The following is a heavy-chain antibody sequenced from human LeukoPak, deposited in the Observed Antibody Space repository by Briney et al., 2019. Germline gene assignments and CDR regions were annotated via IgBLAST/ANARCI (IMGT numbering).Heavy chain of an antibody. Sequence: GSLRLSCAASGFTFSSYSMNWVRQAPGKGLEWVSSISSSSSYIYYADSVKGRFTISRDNAKNSLYLQMNSLRAEDTAVYYCARGAAAGTTDFQHWGQGTLVTVSS. CDR1: GFTFSSYS. CDR2: ISSSSSYI. D-gene: IGHD6-13*01. CDR3: ARGAAAGTTDFQH. J-gene: IGHJ1*01. V-gene: IGHV3-21*01.